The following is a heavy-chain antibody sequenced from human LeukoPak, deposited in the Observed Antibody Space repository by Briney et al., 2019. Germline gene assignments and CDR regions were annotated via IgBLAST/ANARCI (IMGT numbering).Heavy chain of an antibody. Sequence: GGSLRLSCAASGFTFSSYGMHWVRQAPGKGLEWVAVISYDGSNKYYADSVKGRFTISRDNSKNTLYLQMNSLRAEDTAVYYCARDGDGSADFVYWREGTLVSVSS. D-gene: IGHD5-24*01. CDR2: ISYDGSNK. CDR3: ARDGDGSADFVY. CDR1: GFTFSSYG. V-gene: IGHV3-30*03. J-gene: IGHJ4*02.